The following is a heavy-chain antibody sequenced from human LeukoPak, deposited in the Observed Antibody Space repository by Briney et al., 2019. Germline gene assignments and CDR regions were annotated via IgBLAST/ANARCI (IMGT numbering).Heavy chain of an antibody. CDR3: LRVDDTNSHNWFDP. CDR2: ISGSGGST. Sequence: GGSLRLSCAASGFTFRTYTMNWVRQAPGKGLEWVSAISGSGGSTYYADSVKGRFTISRDNAKSTLYLQMNSLTVEDTAVYYCLRVDDTNSHNWFDPWGQGTLVTVSS. D-gene: IGHD2-8*01. CDR1: GFTFRTYT. V-gene: IGHV3-23*01. J-gene: IGHJ5*02.